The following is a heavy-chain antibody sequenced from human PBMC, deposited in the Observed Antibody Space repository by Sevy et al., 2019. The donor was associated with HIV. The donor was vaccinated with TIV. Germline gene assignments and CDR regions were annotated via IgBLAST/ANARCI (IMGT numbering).Heavy chain of an antibody. J-gene: IGHJ4*02. CDR1: GFTFSNAW. CDR3: TAGVGASDFDY. D-gene: IGHD1-26*01. CDR2: IKSKNEGATR. V-gene: IGHV3-15*01. Sequence: GGSLRLSCAASGFTFSNAWMSWVRQAPGKGLEWVGGIKSKNEGATRDFAARVKGRHLIARDDSRNTVYLQMNSLKTEDTAVYYCTAGVGASDFDYWGQGTLVTVSS.